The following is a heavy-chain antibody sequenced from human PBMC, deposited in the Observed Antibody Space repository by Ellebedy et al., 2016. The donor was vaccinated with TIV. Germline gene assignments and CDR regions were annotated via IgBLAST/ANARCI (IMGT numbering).Heavy chain of an antibody. J-gene: IGHJ1*01. V-gene: IGHV3-30*09. CDR2: ISYDESNK. Sequence: GGSLRLXYAASGFIFSTYAMHWVRQAPGKGLEWMAVISYDESNKYYADSVKGRFAISRDNSKNTLYLQMNSLRDEDTAVYYCASPYCIGGSCYRSEYFHQWGQGTLVTVSS. CDR3: ASPYCIGGSCYRSEYFHQ. CDR1: GFIFSTYA. D-gene: IGHD2-15*01.